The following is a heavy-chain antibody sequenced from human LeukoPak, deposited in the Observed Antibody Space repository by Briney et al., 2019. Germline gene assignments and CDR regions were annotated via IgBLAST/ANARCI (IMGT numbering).Heavy chain of an antibody. Sequence: GGSLRLSCAASGFTFRSYEMYWVRQAPGKGLEWLSYISSSGSTIYYADSVKGRFTISRDNAKNSLYLQMNSLRVEDTAVHYCTRTTVTINAFDPWGQGTLVTVSS. D-gene: IGHD4-17*01. J-gene: IGHJ5*02. CDR3: TRTTVTINAFDP. CDR1: GFTFRSYE. V-gene: IGHV3-48*03. CDR2: ISSSGSTI.